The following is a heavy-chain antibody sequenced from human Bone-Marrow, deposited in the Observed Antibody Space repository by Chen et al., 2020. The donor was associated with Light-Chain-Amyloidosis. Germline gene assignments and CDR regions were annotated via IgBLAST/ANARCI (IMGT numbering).Heavy chain of an antibody. CDR3: ARDKFWVVVAATRYGMDV. CDR2: IWYDGSNK. J-gene: IGHJ6*02. V-gene: IGHV3-33*01. D-gene: IGHD2-15*01. Sequence: QVQLVESGGGVVQPGRSLRLSCAASGFTFSSYGMHWVRQAPGKGLEWVAGIWYDGSNKYYAESVKGRFTIARDHSKTTLYLQVNSLRAEDTAVYYCARDKFWVVVAATRYGMDVWGQGTTVTVSS. CDR1: GFTFSSYG.